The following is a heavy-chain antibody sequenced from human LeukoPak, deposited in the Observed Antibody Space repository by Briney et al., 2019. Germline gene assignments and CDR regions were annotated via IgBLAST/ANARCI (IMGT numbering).Heavy chain of an antibody. J-gene: IGHJ4*02. CDR3: ARGTSYYGSGSYYNDYFDY. CDR1: GGSISSGGYS. D-gene: IGHD3-10*01. CDR2: IYHSGST. Sequence: SETLSLTCAVSGGSISSGGYSWSWIRQPPGKGLEWIGYIYHSGSTYYNPSLKSRVTISVDRSKNQFSLKLSSVTAADTAVYYCARGTSYYGSGSYYNDYFDYWGQGTLVTVSS. V-gene: IGHV4-30-2*01.